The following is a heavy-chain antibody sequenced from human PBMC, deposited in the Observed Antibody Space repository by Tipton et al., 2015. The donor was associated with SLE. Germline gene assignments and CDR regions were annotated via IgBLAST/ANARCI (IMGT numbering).Heavy chain of an antibody. D-gene: IGHD1-26*01. CDR3: ARGGLGVSYYYYMDV. CDR1: GVSTSSSSYY. CDR2: VYYSGST. Sequence: TLSLTCTVSGVSTSSSSYYWVWFRQPPGKGLEWTGSVYYSGSTSYNPSLKSRVTISIDTSKRQFSLQLSSVTAADTTVYYCARGGLGVSYYYYMDVWGKGTTVTVSS. J-gene: IGHJ6*03. V-gene: IGHV4-39*07.